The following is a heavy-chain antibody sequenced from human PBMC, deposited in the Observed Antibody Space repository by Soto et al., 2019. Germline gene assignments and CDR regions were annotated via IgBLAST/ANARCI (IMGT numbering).Heavy chain of an antibody. J-gene: IGHJ4*02. CDR3: ARDRIVVVTAILDY. V-gene: IGHV3-48*03. Sequence: GGSLRLSCAASGFTFSSYEMNWVRQAPGKWLEWVSYISSSGSTIYYADSVKGRFTISRDNAKNSLYLQMNSLRAEDTAVYYCARDRIVVVTAILDYWGQGXLVTVS. CDR1: GFTFSSYE. CDR2: ISSSGSTI. D-gene: IGHD2-21*02.